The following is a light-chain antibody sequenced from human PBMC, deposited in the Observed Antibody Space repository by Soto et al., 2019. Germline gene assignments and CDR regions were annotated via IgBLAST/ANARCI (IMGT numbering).Light chain of an antibody. V-gene: IGKV1-27*01. J-gene: IGKJ1*01. CDR3: KKYNSAPWT. Sequence: DIQMTQSPSSLSASVGDRVTITCRASQSISNYLAWHQQKPGKVPKLLIYAASTLPSGVPCRFSGSGSGTDVTLTISSLQPEFVATYYCKKYNSAPWTFGQGTKVEI. CDR2: AAS. CDR1: QSISNY.